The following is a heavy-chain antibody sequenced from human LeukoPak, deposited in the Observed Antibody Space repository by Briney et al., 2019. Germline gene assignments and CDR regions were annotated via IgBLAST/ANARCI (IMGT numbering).Heavy chain of an antibody. CDR2: IYHSGST. V-gene: IGHV4-4*02. J-gene: IGHJ4*02. CDR3: ATDTGRRYDILTGYYNY. Sequence: PSETLSLTCAVSGGSISSINWWIWVRQPPGKRLEWIGEIYHSGSTNYNPSLKSRVTISVDKSKNQFSLRLSSVTAADTAVYYCATDTGRRYDILTGYYNYWGQGTLVTVPS. D-gene: IGHD3-9*01. CDR1: GGSISSINW.